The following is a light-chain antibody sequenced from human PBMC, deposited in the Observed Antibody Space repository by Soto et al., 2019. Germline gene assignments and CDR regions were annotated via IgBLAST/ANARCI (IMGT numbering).Light chain of an antibody. J-gene: IGLJ1*01. CDR2: DDS. V-gene: IGLV3-21*02. Sequence: SYELIQTPSVSVAPGQTARITSGGNNIGSKSVHCYQQKPGQAPVLVVYDDSDRPSGIPERFSGSNSGNTATLTISRVEAGDEADYYCQVWDSSSDHYVFGTGTKVTVL. CDR1: NIGSKS. CDR3: QVWDSSSDHYV.